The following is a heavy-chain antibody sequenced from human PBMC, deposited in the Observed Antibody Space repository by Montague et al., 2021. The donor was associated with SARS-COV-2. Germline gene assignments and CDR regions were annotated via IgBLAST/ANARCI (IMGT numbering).Heavy chain of an antibody. CDR2: IKQDGSEK. CDR3: ARDRGGSGSYYSEGFDY. Sequence: SLRLSFAASGFTFSSYWMSWVRQAPGKGLEWVANIKQDGSEKYYVDSVKGRFTISRDNAKSSLYLQMNSLRAEDTAVYYCARDRGGSGSYYSEGFDYWGQGTLVTVSS. CDR1: GFTFSSYW. J-gene: IGHJ4*02. V-gene: IGHV3-7*01. D-gene: IGHD3-10*01.